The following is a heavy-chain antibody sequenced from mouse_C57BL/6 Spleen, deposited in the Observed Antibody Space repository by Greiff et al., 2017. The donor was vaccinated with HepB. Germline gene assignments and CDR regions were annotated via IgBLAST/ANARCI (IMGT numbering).Heavy chain of an antibody. Sequence: VQLQQSGAELVKPGASVKISCKASGYAFSSYWMNWVKQRPGKGLEWIGQIYPGDGDTNYNGKFKGKATLTADKSSSTAYMQLSSLTSEASAVEFCAREGYYGNSFAYWGQGTLVTISA. CDR3: AREGYYGNSFAY. V-gene: IGHV1-80*01. J-gene: IGHJ3*01. CDR1: GYAFSSYW. D-gene: IGHD2-1*01. CDR2: IYPGDGDT.